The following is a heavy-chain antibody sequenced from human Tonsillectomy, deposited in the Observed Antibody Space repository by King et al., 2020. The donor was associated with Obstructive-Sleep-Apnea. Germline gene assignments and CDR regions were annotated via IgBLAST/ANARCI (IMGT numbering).Heavy chain of an antibody. CDR2: ISSSNYI. J-gene: IGHJ4*02. V-gene: IGHV3-21*01. CDR1: GFTFSTYS. Sequence: VQLVESGGGLVKPGGSLRLSCAASGFTFSTYSMKWVRQAPGKGLEWVSSISSSNYIYYADSVKGRFTISRDNAKNSRYLQMNSLRAEDTAVYYCARNGYGSGSYFDYWGQGTLVTVSS. CDR3: ARNGYGSGSYFDY. D-gene: IGHD3-10*01.